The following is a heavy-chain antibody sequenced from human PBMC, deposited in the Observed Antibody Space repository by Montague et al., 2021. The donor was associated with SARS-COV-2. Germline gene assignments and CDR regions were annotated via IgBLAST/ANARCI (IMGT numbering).Heavy chain of an antibody. V-gene: IGHV4-4*07. CDR1: AGSIRDYY. J-gene: IGHJ2*01. Sequence: SETLSLTCAVSAGSIRDYYWSWIRQPAGKGLEWIGRIYTTGRSDYSPSXQGRVTMSVDTSKNQVSLRLMSVTAADTALYYCARERSYLYWYFDLWGRGTLVTVSS. CDR3: ARERSYLYWYFDL. CDR2: IYTTGRS.